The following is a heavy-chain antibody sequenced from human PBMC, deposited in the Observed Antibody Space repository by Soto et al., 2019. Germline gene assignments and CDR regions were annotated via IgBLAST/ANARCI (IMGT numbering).Heavy chain of an antibody. CDR3: ARVVSTMVRGVIITDGMDV. Sequence: ASVKVSCKASGYTFTSYGISWVRQAPGQGLEWMGWISAYNGNTNYAQKLQGRVTMTTDTSTSTAYMELRSLRSDDTAVYYCARVVSTMVRGVIITDGMDVWGQGTTVTVSS. CDR1: GYTFTSYG. J-gene: IGHJ6*02. CDR2: ISAYNGNT. D-gene: IGHD3-10*01. V-gene: IGHV1-18*04.